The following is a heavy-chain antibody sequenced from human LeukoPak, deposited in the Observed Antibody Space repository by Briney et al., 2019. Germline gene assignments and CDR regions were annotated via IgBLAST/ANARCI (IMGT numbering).Heavy chain of an antibody. J-gene: IGHJ4*02. Sequence: GGSLRLSCAASGFTFSSYRMNWVRQVPGKGLEWVSSISSSSSYIYYADSVKGRFTISRDNAKNSLYLQMNSLRAEDTAVYYCARAAAGYFDYWGQGTLVTVSS. CDR3: ARAAAGYFDY. V-gene: IGHV3-21*01. CDR2: ISSSSSYI. CDR1: GFTFSSYR. D-gene: IGHD6-13*01.